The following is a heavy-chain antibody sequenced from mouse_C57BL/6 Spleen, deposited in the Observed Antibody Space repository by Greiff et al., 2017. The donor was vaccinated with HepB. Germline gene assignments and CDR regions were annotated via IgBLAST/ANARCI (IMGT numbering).Heavy chain of an antibody. CDR3: AREDTTVVEGFAY. V-gene: IGHV1-20*01. J-gene: IGHJ3*01. Sequence: VQLQQSGPELVKPGDSVKISCKASGYSFTGYFMNWVMQSHGKSLEWIGRINPYNGDTFYNQKFKGKATLTVDKSSSTAHMELRSLTSEDSAVYYCAREDTTVVEGFAYWGQGTLVTVSA. CDR1: GYSFTGYF. CDR2: INPYNGDT. D-gene: IGHD1-1*01.